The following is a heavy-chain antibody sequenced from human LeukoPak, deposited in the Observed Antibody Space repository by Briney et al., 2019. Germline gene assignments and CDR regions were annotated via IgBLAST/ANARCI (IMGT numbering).Heavy chain of an antibody. CDR3: ARGLTRDYYYYMDV. CDR2: IKQDGSEK. Sequence: GGSLRLSCAASGFTFSSYSMNWVRQAPGKGLEWVANIKQDGSEKYYVDSVKGRFTISRDNAKNSLYLQMNSLRAEDTAVYYCARGLTRDYYYYMDVWGKGTTVTVSS. D-gene: IGHD2-21*01. CDR1: GFTFSSYS. V-gene: IGHV3-7*01. J-gene: IGHJ6*03.